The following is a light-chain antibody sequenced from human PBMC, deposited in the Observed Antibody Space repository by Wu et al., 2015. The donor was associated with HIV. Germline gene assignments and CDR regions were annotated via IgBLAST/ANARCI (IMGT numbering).Light chain of an antibody. CDR2: GAS. Sequence: EIVLTQSPGTLSLSPGERATLSCRASQSVTSSYLAWYQQQPGQAPRLLIYGASSRATGIPDRFSGSGSGTDFTLTISRVEPEDFAVYYCQQYGISPWTFGQGTKVEIK. J-gene: IGKJ1*01. V-gene: IGKV3-20*01. CDR1: QSVTSSY. CDR3: QQYGISPWT.